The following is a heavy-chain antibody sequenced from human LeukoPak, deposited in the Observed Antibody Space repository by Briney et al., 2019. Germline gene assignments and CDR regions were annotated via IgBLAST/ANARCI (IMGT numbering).Heavy chain of an antibody. J-gene: IGHJ4*02. Sequence: GGSLRLSCAASGFTFNSYKMNWVRQAPGKGLEWLSYISGDSSTIYHADSVKGRFTISRDNAKNLLFLQMNSLRDEDTAVYYCARYTITTATTSGAFDCWGQGTLVTVSS. V-gene: IGHV3-48*02. CDR3: ARYTITTATTSGAFDC. CDR2: ISGDSSTI. CDR1: GFTFNSYK. D-gene: IGHD4-17*01.